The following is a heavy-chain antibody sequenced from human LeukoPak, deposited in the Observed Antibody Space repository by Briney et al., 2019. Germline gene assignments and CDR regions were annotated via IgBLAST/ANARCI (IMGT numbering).Heavy chain of an antibody. J-gene: IGHJ4*02. D-gene: IGHD5-12*01. Sequence: GGSVTLFCVASEFTFSSYSMIWVRQAPGKGLEWVSVIIASGSSTYYADSVKGRFTISRDNSKNTLYLQMNSLRAEDTAVYYCAKDQAWLRFDYWGEGTVDPVSS. CDR1: EFTFSSYS. CDR3: AKDQAWLRFDY. CDR2: IIASGSST. V-gene: IGHV3-23*01.